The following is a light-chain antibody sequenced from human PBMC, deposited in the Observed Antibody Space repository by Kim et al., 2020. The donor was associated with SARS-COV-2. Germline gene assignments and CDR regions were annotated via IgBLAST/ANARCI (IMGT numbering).Light chain of an antibody. J-gene: IGLJ2*01. CDR1: KLGDKY. CDR2: QVT. CDR3: QAWDSTTVV. Sequence: SYELTQPPSVSVSPGQTATITCSGDKLGDKYSYWYQQNPGQSPVLVIYQVTKRPSGIPERFSGSSSGNTATLTISGTQAMDEADYYCQAWDSTTVVFGGG. V-gene: IGLV3-1*01.